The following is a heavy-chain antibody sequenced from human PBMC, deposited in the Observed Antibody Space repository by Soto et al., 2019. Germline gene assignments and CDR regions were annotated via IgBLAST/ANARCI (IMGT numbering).Heavy chain of an antibody. D-gene: IGHD5-12*01. CDR1: GDSVSSTSAA. Sequence: SQTLSLTCAISGDSVSSTSAAWNWIRQSPSRGLEWLGRTYYRSKWYNDYAVPVKSRITINPDTSKDQFSLQLNAVTPEDTAVYYCARDLTWITGWFDPWGQGTLVTVSS. CDR2: TYYRSKWYN. J-gene: IGHJ5*02. V-gene: IGHV6-1*01. CDR3: ARDLTWITGWFDP.